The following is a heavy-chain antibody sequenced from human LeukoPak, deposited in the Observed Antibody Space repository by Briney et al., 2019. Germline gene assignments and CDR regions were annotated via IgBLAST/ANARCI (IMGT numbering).Heavy chain of an antibody. CDR1: GYTFTGYY. J-gene: IGHJ4*02. Sequence: ASVKVSCKASGYTFTGYYMHWVRQAPGQGLEWMGWINPNSGGTNYAQKFQGRVTMSVDTSKSQFSLKLSSVTAADTAVYYCARVNSYDSSGYLDLRPYFDYWGQGTLVTVSP. CDR2: INPNSGGT. V-gene: IGHV1-2*02. CDR3: ARVNSYDSSGYLDLRPYFDY. D-gene: IGHD3-22*01.